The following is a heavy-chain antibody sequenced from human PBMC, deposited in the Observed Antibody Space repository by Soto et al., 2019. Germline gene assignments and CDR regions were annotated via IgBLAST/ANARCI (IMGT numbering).Heavy chain of an antibody. V-gene: IGHV4-38-2*01. CDR2: IYHSGST. CDR3: ARSLWGSSYYYDSSGFGMDV. J-gene: IGHJ6*02. CDR1: GYSISSGYY. Sequence: SETLSLTCAVSGYSISSGYYWGWIRQPPGKGLEWIGSIYHSGSTYYNASLESRVTISVDTSKNQFSLKLSSVTAADTAVYYCARSLWGSSYYYDSSGFGMDVWGQGTTVTVSS. D-gene: IGHD3-22*01.